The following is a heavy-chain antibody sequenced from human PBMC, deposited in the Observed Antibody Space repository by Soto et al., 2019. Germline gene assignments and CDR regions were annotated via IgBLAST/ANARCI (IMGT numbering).Heavy chain of an antibody. V-gene: IGHV1-69*13. J-gene: IGHJ3*02. CDR3: ARVERDGYDADAFDI. D-gene: IGHD5-12*01. CDR2: IIPIFGTA. Sequence: SVKVSCKASGGTFSSYAISWVRQAPGQGLEWMGGIIPIFGTANYAQKFQGRVTITADESTSTAYMELSSLRSEDTAVYYCARVERDGYDADAFDIWGPGAMVTV. CDR1: GGTFSSYA.